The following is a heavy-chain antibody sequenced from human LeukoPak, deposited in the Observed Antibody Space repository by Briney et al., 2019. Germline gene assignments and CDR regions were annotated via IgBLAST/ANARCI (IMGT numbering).Heavy chain of an antibody. V-gene: IGHV1-2*02. CDR2: INSNSGVT. J-gene: IGHJ6*03. D-gene: IGHD2-2*01. Sequence: ASVKVSCKASGYTFTGYYMHWVRQARGQGLEWIGLINSNSGVTKSAQKFQGRVTMTRDTSTSKAYMELSRLRSDDTAVYYCASELTETRYCSSTSCPTSMDVWGKGTTVTVSS. CDR1: GYTFTGYY. CDR3: ASELTETRYCSSTSCPTSMDV.